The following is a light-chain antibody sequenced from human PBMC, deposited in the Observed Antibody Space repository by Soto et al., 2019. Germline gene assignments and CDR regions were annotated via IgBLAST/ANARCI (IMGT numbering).Light chain of an antibody. CDR3: QQYGTSPRT. CDR2: DAS. CDR1: QSVISSF. J-gene: IGKJ1*01. V-gene: IGKV3-20*01. Sequence: TQSPATVSVNPGERATLSSRASQSVISSFLAWYQQKPGQAPRLLIYDASTRATGIPDRFSGSGSGTDFTLTISRLEPEDFAVYYCQQYGTSPRTFGQGSKVDVK.